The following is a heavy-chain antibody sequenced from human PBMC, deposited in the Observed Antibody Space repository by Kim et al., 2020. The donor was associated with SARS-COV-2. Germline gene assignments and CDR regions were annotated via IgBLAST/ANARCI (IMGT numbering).Heavy chain of an antibody. CDR2: ISGSGGST. D-gene: IGHD3-9*01. CDR3: AKGPSPYFDWLYYGMDV. J-gene: IGHJ6*02. CDR1: GFTFSSYA. V-gene: IGHV3-23*01. Sequence: GGSLRLSCAASGFTFSSYAMSWVRQAPGKGLEWVSAISGSGGSTYYADSVKGRFTISRDNSKNTLYLQMNSLRAEDTAVYYCAKGPSPYFDWLYYGMDVWGQGTTVTVSS.